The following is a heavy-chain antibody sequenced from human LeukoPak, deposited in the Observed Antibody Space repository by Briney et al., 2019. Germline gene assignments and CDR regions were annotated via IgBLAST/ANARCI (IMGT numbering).Heavy chain of an antibody. V-gene: IGHV3-21*01. Sequence: GGSLRPSCAASGFTFSDYSMKWIRQAPGKGLEWVSSISSSSTYIYYADSVKGRFTISRDNAFNSLYLQMNSLGVEDTAVYYCVRERFHGSGAPKFDFWGQGTLLTVSS. CDR1: GFTFSDYS. CDR3: VRERFHGSGAPKFDF. CDR2: ISSSSTYI. D-gene: IGHD3-10*01. J-gene: IGHJ4*02.